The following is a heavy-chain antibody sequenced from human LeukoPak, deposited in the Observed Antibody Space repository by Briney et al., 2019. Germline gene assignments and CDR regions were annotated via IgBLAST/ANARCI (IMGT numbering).Heavy chain of an antibody. CDR2: ISYSGTT. D-gene: IGHD3-9*01. V-gene: IGHV4-30-4*01. CDR1: GVSISRGDYY. J-gene: IGHJ6*02. Sequence: PSETLSLTCSVSGVSISRGDYYWSWIRQPPGKGLEWIGHISYSGTTHYNPSLKSRLTISLDASGNQFSLTLRSVTAADTAVYYCAGDENHYDILTGYYNLDYHFGFYVWGQGTTVTVSS. CDR3: AGDENHYDILTGYYNLDYHFGFYV.